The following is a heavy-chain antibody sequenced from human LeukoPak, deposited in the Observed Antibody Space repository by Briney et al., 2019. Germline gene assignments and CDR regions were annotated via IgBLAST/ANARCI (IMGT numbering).Heavy chain of an antibody. D-gene: IGHD7-27*01. CDR1: GGSISSSNW. Sequence: PSETLSLTCAVSGGSISSSNWWSWVRQPPGKGLEWIGEIYHSGSTYYNPSLKSRVTISVDTSKNQFSLKLSSVTAADTAVYYCARQPILGGRRYYYYMDVWGKGTTVTVSS. J-gene: IGHJ6*03. CDR2: IYHSGST. CDR3: ARQPILGGRRYYYYMDV. V-gene: IGHV4-4*02.